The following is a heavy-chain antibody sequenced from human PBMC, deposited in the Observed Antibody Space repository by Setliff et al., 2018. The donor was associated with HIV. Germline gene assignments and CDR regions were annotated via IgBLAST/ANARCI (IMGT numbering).Heavy chain of an antibody. CDR1: GDSISSNNYY. J-gene: IGHJ5*02. V-gene: IGHV4-61*05. Sequence: PSETLSLTCTVSGDSISSNNYYWAWIRQSPGKGLEWIGCIYISGSTSYNPALKNRVAISVDTSRNRVSLKMTSATAADTAVYYCARARLLGGFLSWGRGALVTVSS. CDR2: IYISGST. CDR3: ARARLLGGFLS. D-gene: IGHD7-27*01.